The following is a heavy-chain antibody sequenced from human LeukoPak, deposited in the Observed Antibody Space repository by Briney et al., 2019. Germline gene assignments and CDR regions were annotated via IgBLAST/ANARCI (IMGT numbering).Heavy chain of an antibody. Sequence: PSETLSLTCTVSGGSISSYYWSWIRQPPGKGLEWIGYIYYSGSTNYNPSLKSRVTISLDTSKNQFSLKLSSVTTADTAVYYCARSVVTLYWYFDLWGRGTLVTVSS. D-gene: IGHD4-23*01. CDR1: GGSISSYY. V-gene: IGHV4-59*01. CDR2: IYYSGST. J-gene: IGHJ2*01. CDR3: ARSVVTLYWYFDL.